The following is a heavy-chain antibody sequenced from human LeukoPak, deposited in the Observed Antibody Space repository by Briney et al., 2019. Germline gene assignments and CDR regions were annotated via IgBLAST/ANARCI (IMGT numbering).Heavy chain of an antibody. CDR2: ISWNSGSI. CDR1: GFTFDDYA. J-gene: IGHJ4*02. Sequence: GGSLRLSCAASGFTFDDYAMHWVRQAPGKGLEWVSGISWNSGSIGYADSVKGRFTISRDNAKNSLYLQMNSLRAEDTALYYCAGAVADPRTFDYWGQGILVTVSS. D-gene: IGHD6-19*01. CDR3: AGAVADPRTFDY. V-gene: IGHV3-9*01.